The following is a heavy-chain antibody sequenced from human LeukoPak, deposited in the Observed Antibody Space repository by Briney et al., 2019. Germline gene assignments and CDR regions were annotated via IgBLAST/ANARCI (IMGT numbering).Heavy chain of an antibody. Sequence: GGSLRLSCAASGFTVSSNYMSRVRQAPGKGLEWVSLIYGGGSTYYADSVKGRFTISRDNSKNTLYLQMNSLRAEDTAVYYCARGNWNDNWFDPWGQGTLVTVSS. J-gene: IGHJ5*02. CDR2: IYGGGST. D-gene: IGHD1-20*01. CDR3: ARGNWNDNWFDP. V-gene: IGHV3-53*01. CDR1: GFTVSSNY.